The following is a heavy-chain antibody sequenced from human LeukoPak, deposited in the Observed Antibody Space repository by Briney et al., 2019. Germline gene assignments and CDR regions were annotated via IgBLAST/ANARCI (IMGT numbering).Heavy chain of an antibody. CDR3: ARQQGPSYYYDSSGSPAFDI. CDR2: IYSGGST. J-gene: IGHJ3*02. CDR1: GFTVSSNY. D-gene: IGHD3-22*01. Sequence: GGSLRLSCAASGFTVSSNYMSWVRQAPGKGLEWVSVIYSGGSTYYADSVKGRFTISRENAKNSLYLQMNSLRAEDTAVYYCARQQGPSYYYDSSGSPAFDIWGQGTMVTVSS. V-gene: IGHV3-53*01.